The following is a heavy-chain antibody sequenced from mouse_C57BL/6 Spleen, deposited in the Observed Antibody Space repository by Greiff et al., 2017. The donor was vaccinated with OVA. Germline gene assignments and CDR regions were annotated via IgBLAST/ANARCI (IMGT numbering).Heavy chain of an antibody. D-gene: IGHD4-1*01. CDR3: AREANWDYFDY. J-gene: IGHJ2*01. V-gene: IGHV1-61*01. CDR2: IYPSDSET. Sequence: QVQLQQPGAELVRPGSSVKLYCKASGYTFTSYWMDWVKQRPGQGLEWIGNIYPSDSETHYNQKFKDKATLTVDKSSSTAYMQLSSLTSEDSAVYYCAREANWDYFDYWGQGTTLTVSS. CDR1: GYTFTSYW.